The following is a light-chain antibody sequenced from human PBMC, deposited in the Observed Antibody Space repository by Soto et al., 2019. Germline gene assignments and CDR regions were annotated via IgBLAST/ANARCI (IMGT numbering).Light chain of an antibody. CDR2: DVS. Sequence: EIVMTQTPLSLSVTPGQPASISCKSSQRLLHNDGKAYLYWYLQRPGQPPQLLIYDVSKRFSGAPDRFSGSVSGTDFTLKSSRVEAEDVGVYYCMQSVQLPLTFGGGTKVELK. V-gene: IGKV2D-29*01. J-gene: IGKJ4*01. CDR1: QRLLHNDGKAY. CDR3: MQSVQLPLT.